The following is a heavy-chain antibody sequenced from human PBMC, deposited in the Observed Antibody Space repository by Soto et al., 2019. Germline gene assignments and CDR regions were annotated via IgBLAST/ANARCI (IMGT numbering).Heavy chain of an antibody. D-gene: IGHD3-3*01. J-gene: IGHJ6*02. Sequence: GGSLRRSWGASGFTFSSYEMNWVRQAPGKGLGWVSYISISGSTIYYADSVKGRFTISRDNAKNSLYLQMNSLRAEDTAVYYCAREEGAYYDFWSGYYIPHYGMDVWGQGTTVTVSS. CDR3: AREEGAYYDFWSGYYIPHYGMDV. CDR1: GFTFSSYE. CDR2: ISISGSTI. V-gene: IGHV3-48*03.